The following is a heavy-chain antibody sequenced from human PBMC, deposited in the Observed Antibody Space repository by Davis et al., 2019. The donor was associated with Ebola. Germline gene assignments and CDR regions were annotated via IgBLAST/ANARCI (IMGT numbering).Heavy chain of an antibody. D-gene: IGHD3-9*01. CDR2: ISHRGIT. CDR3: ARSHSDWLLPFDY. Sequence: MPSETLSLTCAVSGGSISSGNWWTWVRQPPGKGLEWIGEISHRGITNYNPSLKTRVSISLDNSKNQFSLEVGSVTAADTAVYYCARSHSDWLLPFDYWGQGTLATVSS. CDR1: GGSISSGNW. V-gene: IGHV4-4*02. J-gene: IGHJ4*02.